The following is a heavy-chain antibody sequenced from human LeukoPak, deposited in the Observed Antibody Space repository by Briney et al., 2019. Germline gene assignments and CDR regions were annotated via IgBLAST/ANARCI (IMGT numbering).Heavy chain of an antibody. CDR2: ISSSGSTI. V-gene: IGHV3-11*01. D-gene: IGHD3-3*01. CDR1: GFTFSDYY. J-gene: IGHJ4*02. CDR3: AREGYYDFWSGPPSPYYFDY. Sequence: GGSLRLSCAASGFTFSDYYMSWIRQAPGKGLEWVSYISSSGSTIYYADSVKGRFTISRDNAKNSLYLQMNSPRAEDTAVYYCAREGYYDFWSGPPSPYYFDYWGQGTLVTVSS.